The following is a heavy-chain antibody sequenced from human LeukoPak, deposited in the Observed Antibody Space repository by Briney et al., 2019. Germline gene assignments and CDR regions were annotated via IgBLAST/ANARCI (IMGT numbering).Heavy chain of an antibody. D-gene: IGHD1-26*01. J-gene: IGHJ4*02. CDR3: AKDRGRSYYFDY. CDR2: ISGSGGST. V-gene: IGHV3-23*01. CDR1: GFTFSSYA. Sequence: PGGSLRLSCAASGFTFSSYAMRWVRQAPGKGLEWVSAISGSGGSTYYADSVKGRFTISRDNSKNTLYLQMNSLRAEDTAVYYCAKDRGRSYYFDYWGQGTLVTVSS.